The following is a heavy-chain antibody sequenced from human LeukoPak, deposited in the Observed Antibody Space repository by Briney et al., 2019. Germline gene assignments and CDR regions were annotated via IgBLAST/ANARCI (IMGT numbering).Heavy chain of an antibody. CDR1: GYTFTNYY. CDR2: INPSGGST. D-gene: IGHD6-6*01. J-gene: IGHJ5*02. Sequence: ASVKVSRKASGYTFTNYYMHWVRQAPGQGLEWMGMINPSGGSTSNAQKFQGRVTMTRDTSTSTVYMELSSLRSEDTAVYYCARISSIAAAENNWFDPWGQGTLVTVSS. V-gene: IGHV1-46*01. CDR3: ARISSIAAAENNWFDP.